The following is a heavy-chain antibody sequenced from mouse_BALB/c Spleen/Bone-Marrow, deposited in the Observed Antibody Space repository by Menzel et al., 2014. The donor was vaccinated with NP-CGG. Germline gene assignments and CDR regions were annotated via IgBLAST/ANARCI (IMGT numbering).Heavy chain of an antibody. CDR1: GYTFSNYW. Sequence: VQLQESGAELVRPGSSVKISCKASGYTFSNYWMNWMKQRPGQGLEWIGQIYPGDGDTNYIGKFTGKATLTADKSSSTAYMQLSSLTSEDSAVYFCASRGYYSYAMDYWGQGASVTVSS. CDR2: IYPGDGDT. CDR3: ASRGYYSYAMDY. D-gene: IGHD1-1*01. J-gene: IGHJ4*01. V-gene: IGHV1-80*01.